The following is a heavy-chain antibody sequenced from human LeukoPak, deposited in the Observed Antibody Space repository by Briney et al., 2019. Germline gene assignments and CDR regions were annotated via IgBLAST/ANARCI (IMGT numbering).Heavy chain of an antibody. CDR2: ISYSGNT. CDR3: ATHPGGLRFPKY. CDR1: GGSISSSSSY. V-gene: IGHV4-39*07. Sequence: SETLSLTCTVSGGSISSSSSYWGWIRQPPGKGLEWIGSISYSGNTNYNPSLKSRLTISLDTSKNQFSLKLTSVTAADTAVYYCATHPGGLRFPKYWGQGTLVTVSS. J-gene: IGHJ4*02. D-gene: IGHD3-10*01.